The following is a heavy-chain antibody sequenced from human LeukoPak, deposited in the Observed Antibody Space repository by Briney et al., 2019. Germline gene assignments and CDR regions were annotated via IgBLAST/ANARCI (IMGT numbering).Heavy chain of an antibody. D-gene: IGHD3-10*02. Sequence: QPGGSLRLSCAASGFTFSSYWMSWVRQAPGKGLEWVANIKQDGSEKYYVDSVKGRFTISRDNAKNSLYLQMNSLRAEDTAVYYCARAARFGESHFDYWGQGTLVTVSS. J-gene: IGHJ4*02. CDR3: ARAARFGESHFDY. CDR2: IKQDGSEK. V-gene: IGHV3-7*01. CDR1: GFTFSSYW.